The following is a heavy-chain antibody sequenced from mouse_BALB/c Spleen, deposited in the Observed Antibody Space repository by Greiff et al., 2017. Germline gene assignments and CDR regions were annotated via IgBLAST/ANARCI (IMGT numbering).Heavy chain of an antibody. V-gene: IGHV1-4*01. CDR1: GFTFTSYT. J-gene: IGHJ3*01. Sequence: QVQLQQSGADLARPGASVKMSCTASGFTFTSYTMPWVKQRPGQGLEWIGYINPSSGYTNYNQKFKDKATLTADKSSSTAYMQLSSLTSEASAVYYCEREKYDYVEDWFAYWGQGTLVTVSA. D-gene: IGHD2-4*01. CDR3: EREKYDYVEDWFAY. CDR2: INPSSGYT.